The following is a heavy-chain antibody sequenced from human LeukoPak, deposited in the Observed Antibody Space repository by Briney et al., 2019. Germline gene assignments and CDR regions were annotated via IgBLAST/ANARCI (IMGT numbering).Heavy chain of an antibody. V-gene: IGHV3-30*02. Sequence: PGGSLRLSCAASGFTFSSYGMHWVRQAPGKGLEWVAFIRYDGSNKYYADSVKGRFTISRDNSKNTLYLQMNGLRAEDTAVYYCAKGTVGAASPGYWGQGTLVTVSS. CDR1: GFTFSSYG. CDR3: AKGTVGAASPGY. D-gene: IGHD2-15*01. CDR2: IRYDGSNK. J-gene: IGHJ4*02.